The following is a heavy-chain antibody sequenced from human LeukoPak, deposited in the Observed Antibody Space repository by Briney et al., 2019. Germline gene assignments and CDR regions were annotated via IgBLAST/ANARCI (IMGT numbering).Heavy chain of an antibody. V-gene: IGHV1-24*01. CDR3: ATVAGASFDY. CDR1: GYTFTSYS. D-gene: IGHD6-13*01. CDR2: FDPEDGET. J-gene: IGHJ4*02. Sequence: ASVKVSCKASGYTFTSYSITWVRQAPGKGLEWMGGFDPEDGETIYAQKFQGRVTMTEDTSTDTAYMELSSLRSEDTAVYYCATVAGASFDYWGQGTLVTVSS.